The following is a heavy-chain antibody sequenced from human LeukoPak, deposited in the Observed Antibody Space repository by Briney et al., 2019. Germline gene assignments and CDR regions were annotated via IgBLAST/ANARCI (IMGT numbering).Heavy chain of an antibody. CDR1: GYSFIRYC. V-gene: IGHV5-51*01. Sequence: GESLKISCKGSGYSFIRYCIGWVRQKPGKGLEWMGIIYPGDSDTRYSPSFQGQVTISVDKSTSTAYLQWSSLKASDTAMYYCARHRVVGARSGYFDPWGQGTLVTVSS. J-gene: IGHJ5*02. CDR3: ARHRVVGARSGYFDP. D-gene: IGHD1-26*01. CDR2: IYPGDSDT.